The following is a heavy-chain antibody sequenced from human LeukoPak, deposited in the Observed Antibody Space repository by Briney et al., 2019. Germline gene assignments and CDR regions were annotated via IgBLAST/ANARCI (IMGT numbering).Heavy chain of an antibody. V-gene: IGHV3-11*01. CDR2: ISSSGSTI. CDR1: GFTFSDYY. D-gene: IGHD1-26*01. Sequence: GGSLRLSCAASGFTFSDYYMSWIRQAPGKGLEWVSYISSSGSTIYYADSVKGRFTISRDNAKNSLHLQMNSLRAEDTAVYYCARAERELLEEYFQHWGQGTLVTVSS. J-gene: IGHJ1*01. CDR3: ARAERELLEEYFQH.